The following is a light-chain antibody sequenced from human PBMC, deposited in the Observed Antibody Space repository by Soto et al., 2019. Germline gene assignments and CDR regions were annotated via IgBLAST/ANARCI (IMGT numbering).Light chain of an antibody. CDR2: DVS. CDR3: CSYAGGYV. CDR1: SSDVGGYNY. J-gene: IGLJ1*01. V-gene: IGLV2-11*01. Sequence: QSALTQPRSVSGSPGQSVTISCTGTSSDVGGYNYVSWYQQHPGKAPKLMIYDVSKRPSGVPDRFSGSKSGNTASLTISGLQAEAEADYYCCSYAGGYVFGTGTKLTVL.